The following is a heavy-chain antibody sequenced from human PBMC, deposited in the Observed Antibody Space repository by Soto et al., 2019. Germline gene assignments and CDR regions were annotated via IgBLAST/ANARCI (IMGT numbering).Heavy chain of an antibody. CDR1: GYTFIENG. CDR3: TREAIVVIPAAQPSHFDS. J-gene: IGHJ4*01. D-gene: IGHD2-2*01. CDR2: ISPYSNYT. V-gene: IGHV1-18*01. Sequence: ASVKVSCKGFGYTFIENGINWVRQAPGQGLEWMGWISPYSNYTHSAQKFQGRLTLTTDTAATTAYMELRSLRTADTALCYCTREAIVVIPAAQPSHFDSRG.